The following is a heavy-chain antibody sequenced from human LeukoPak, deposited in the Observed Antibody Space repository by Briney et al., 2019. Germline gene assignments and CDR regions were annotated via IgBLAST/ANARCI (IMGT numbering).Heavy chain of an antibody. J-gene: IGHJ5*02. CDR3: ARGWGYDILTGYEHWFDP. D-gene: IGHD3-9*01. V-gene: IGHV1-8*03. Sequence: ASVNVSCKASGYTFTSYDINWVRQATGQGLEWMGWMNPNSGNTGYAQKFQGRVTITRNTSISTAYMELSSLRSEDTAVYYCARGWGYDILTGYEHWFDPWGQGTLVTVSS. CDR2: MNPNSGNT. CDR1: GYTFTSYD.